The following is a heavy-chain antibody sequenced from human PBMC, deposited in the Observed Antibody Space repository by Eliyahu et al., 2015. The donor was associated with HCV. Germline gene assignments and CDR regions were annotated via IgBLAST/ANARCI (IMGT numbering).Heavy chain of an antibody. CDR2: IWFDGSNK. D-gene: IGHD6-13*01. Sequence: QVQLVESGGGVVQPGRSLRLSCAASGFTFSSYGMHWVRQAPGKGLGWVALIWFDGSNKYYADSVKGRFTISRDSSKNTLYLQMNSLRGEDTVFYYCARAGTAANYYYYMDVWGKGTTVTVSS. CDR1: GFTFSSYG. V-gene: IGHV3-33*08. CDR3: ARAGTAANYYYYMDV. J-gene: IGHJ6*03.